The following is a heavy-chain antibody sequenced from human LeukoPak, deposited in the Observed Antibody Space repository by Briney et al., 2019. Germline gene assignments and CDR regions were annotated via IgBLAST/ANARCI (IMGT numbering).Heavy chain of an antibody. V-gene: IGHV1-8*01. CDR3: ARANSRRARYYYYYMDV. J-gene: IGHJ6*03. Sequence: ASVKVSCKASGYTFTSYDINWVRQATGQGVEWMGWMNPNSGNTGYAQKFQGRVTMTRNTSISTAYMELSSLRSEDTAVYYCARANSRRARYYYYYMDVWGKGTTVTVSS. CDR2: MNPNSGNT. CDR1: GYTFTSYD. D-gene: IGHD4-11*01.